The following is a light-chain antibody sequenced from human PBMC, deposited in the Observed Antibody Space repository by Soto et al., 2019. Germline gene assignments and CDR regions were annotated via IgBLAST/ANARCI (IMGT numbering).Light chain of an antibody. CDR2: AAS. CDR3: QQTYSQQNYGSPALT. CDR1: QMIDNY. J-gene: IGKJ4*01. V-gene: IGKV1-39*01. Sequence: DIQMTQSPSSLSASVGDRVTISCRASQMIDNYLNWYQQKPGKAPKLVIFAASNLQSGVPSRFSGGGSGTDFTLTISSLQPEDFATYYCQQTYSQQNYGSPALTFGGGTKVEI.